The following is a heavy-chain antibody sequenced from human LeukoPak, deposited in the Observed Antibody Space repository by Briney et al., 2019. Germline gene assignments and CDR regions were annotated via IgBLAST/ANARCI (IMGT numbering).Heavy chain of an antibody. CDR2: IRYDGSNK. J-gene: IGHJ4*02. CDR1: GFTFSSYG. D-gene: IGHD4-23*01. CDR3: AKALGPYGGNSISPSE. Sequence: PGGSLRLSCAASGFTFSSYGMHWVRQAPGKGLEWEAFIRYDGSNKYDADSVKGRFTISRDNSKNTLYLQMNSLRAEDTAEYYCAKALGPYGGNSISPSEWGQGTLVAVSS. V-gene: IGHV3-30*02.